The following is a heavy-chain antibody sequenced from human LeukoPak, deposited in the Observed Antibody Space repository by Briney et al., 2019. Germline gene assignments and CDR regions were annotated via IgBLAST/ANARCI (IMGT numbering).Heavy chain of an antibody. V-gene: IGHV4-59*01. Sequence: SETLSLTCTVSGASISSCYWSWIRQSPGKGLEWIGYIYDSGSTNYNPSLKSRVTISVDTSKNQFSLKLSSVTAADTAVFYCARGRDYYASGSYDYWGQGTLVTVSS. D-gene: IGHD3-10*01. CDR2: IYDSGST. CDR3: ARGRDYYASGSYDY. J-gene: IGHJ4*02. CDR1: GASISSCY.